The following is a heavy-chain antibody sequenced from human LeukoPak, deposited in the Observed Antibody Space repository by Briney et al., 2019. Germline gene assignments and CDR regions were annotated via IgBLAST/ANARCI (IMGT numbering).Heavy chain of an antibody. CDR3: ARETVARIQRDYYYYGMDV. Sequence: GGSLRLSCAASGFTFSDYYMSWVRQAPGKGLEWVSVIYSGGSTYYADSVKGRFTISRHNSKNTLYLQMNSLRAEDTAVYYCARETVARIQRDYYYYGMDVWGQGTTVTVSS. CDR2: IYSGGST. D-gene: IGHD5-12*01. J-gene: IGHJ6*02. V-gene: IGHV3-53*04. CDR1: GFTFSDYY.